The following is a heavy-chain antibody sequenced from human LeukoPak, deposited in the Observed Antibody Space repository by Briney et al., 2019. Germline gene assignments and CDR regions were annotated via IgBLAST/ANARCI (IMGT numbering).Heavy chain of an antibody. J-gene: IGHJ4*02. CDR2: IYTSGST. CDR3: ARSPRKDSSGWYFDY. D-gene: IGHD6-19*01. Sequence: PSETLSLTCTVSGGSISSYYWSWIRQPAGKGLEWIGRIYTSGSTNYNPSLKSRVTMSVDTSKNQFSLKLSSVTAADTAVYYCARSPRKDSSGWYFDYWGQGTLVTVSS. V-gene: IGHV4-4*07. CDR1: GGSISSYY.